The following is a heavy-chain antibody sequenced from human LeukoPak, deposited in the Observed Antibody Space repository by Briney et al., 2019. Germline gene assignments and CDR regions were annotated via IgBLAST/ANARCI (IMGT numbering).Heavy chain of an antibody. V-gene: IGHV3-23*01. Sequence: GGSLRLSCAASGFTFSSYAMSWVRQAPGKGLEWVSTINGGGVNTHYADSVGGRFTISRDNPKNTLFLQMNSLRDEDTAVYYCAKDLYSNYGPADYWGQGNLVTVSS. CDR1: GFTFSSYA. J-gene: IGHJ4*02. CDR3: AKDLYSNYGPADY. D-gene: IGHD4-11*01. CDR2: INGGGVNT.